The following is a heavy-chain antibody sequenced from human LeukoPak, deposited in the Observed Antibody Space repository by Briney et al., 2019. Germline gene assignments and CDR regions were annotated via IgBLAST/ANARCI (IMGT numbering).Heavy chain of an antibody. J-gene: IGHJ4*02. CDR3: AKDQWGAIRGEFDY. D-gene: IGHD3-10*01. CDR1: GFTFSSYA. CDR2: MSGSGGTT. V-gene: IGHV3-23*01. Sequence: GGSLRLSCAASGFTFSSYAMSWVRQAPGKGLEWVSGMSGSGGTTYYADSEKGRFTISRDNSKNTRYLQLNSLRAEDTAVYYCAKDQWGAIRGEFDYWGQGTLVTVSS.